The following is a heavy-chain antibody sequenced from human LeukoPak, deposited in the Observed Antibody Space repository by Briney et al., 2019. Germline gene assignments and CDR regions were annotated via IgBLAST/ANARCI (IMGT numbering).Heavy chain of an antibody. Sequence: PGGSLRLSCVASGFAFSTFPMSWVRQAPGKGLEWVAHIKQDRSEKYYVDSVKGRFTIARDNAKNSLYLQMNSLRDEDTAVYYCARDPSRGYNYGYGDYWGQGTLVIVSS. CDR3: ARDPSRGYNYGYGDY. CDR1: GFAFSTFP. V-gene: IGHV3-7*01. J-gene: IGHJ4*02. CDR2: IKQDRSEK. D-gene: IGHD5-18*01.